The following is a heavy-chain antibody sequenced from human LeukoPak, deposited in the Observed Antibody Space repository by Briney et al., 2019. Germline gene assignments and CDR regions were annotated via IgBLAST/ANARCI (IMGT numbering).Heavy chain of an antibody. CDR1: GFPFSGYW. Sequence: GGSLRLSCAASGFPFSGYWMDWVRQAPGKGLEWVSAISGSGGSTYYADSVKGRFTISRDNSKNTLYLQMNSLRAEDTAVYYCAKDLLGRYCSSTSCPVGFDYWGQGTLVTVSS. J-gene: IGHJ4*02. CDR3: AKDLLGRYCSSTSCPVGFDY. CDR2: ISGSGGST. V-gene: IGHV3-23*01. D-gene: IGHD2-2*01.